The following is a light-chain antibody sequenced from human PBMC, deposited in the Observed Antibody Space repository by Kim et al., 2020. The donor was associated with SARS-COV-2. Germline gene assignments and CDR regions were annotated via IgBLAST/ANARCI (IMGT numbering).Light chain of an antibody. CDR3: QKYNSAPWT. J-gene: IGKJ1*01. V-gene: IGKV1-27*01. CDR2: AAS. Sequence: ASVGDRVTITCRASQDIANSLAWYQQKPGKVPKLLTYAASTLQSGVPSRFSGSGSGTQFTLTIGSLQTEDVATYYCQKYNSAPWTFGPGTKVDIK. CDR1: QDIANS.